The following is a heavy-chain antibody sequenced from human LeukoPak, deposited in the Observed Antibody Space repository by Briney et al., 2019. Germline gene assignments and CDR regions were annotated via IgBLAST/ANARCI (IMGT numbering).Heavy chain of an antibody. Sequence: SVKVSCKASGGTFSSYAISWVRQAPGQGLEWMGGIIPIFGTANYAQKFQGRVTITADESTSTAYMELRSLRSDDTAVYYCARDRRDQQLFDYWGQGTLVTVSS. V-gene: IGHV1-69*13. CDR2: IIPIFGTA. CDR1: GGTFSSYA. J-gene: IGHJ4*02. CDR3: ARDRRDQQLFDY. D-gene: IGHD6-13*01.